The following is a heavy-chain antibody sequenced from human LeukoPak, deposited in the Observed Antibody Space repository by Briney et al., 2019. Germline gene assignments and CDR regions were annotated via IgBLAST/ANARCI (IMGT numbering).Heavy chain of an antibody. CDR1: GYSFTSYW. CDR3: ARRRPSRLVAATGADAFDI. Sequence: GESLKISCKGSGYSFTSYWIGWVRQMPGKGLEWMGIIYPGDSDTRYSPSFQGQVTISADKSISTAYLQWSSLKASDTAMYYCARRRPSRLVAATGADAFDIWGQGTMVTVSS. V-gene: IGHV5-51*01. CDR2: IYPGDSDT. D-gene: IGHD2-15*01. J-gene: IGHJ3*02.